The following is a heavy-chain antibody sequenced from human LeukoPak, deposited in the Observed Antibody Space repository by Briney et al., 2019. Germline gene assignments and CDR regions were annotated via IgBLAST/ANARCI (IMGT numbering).Heavy chain of an antibody. Sequence: GGSLRLSCAASGFTFSRYELNWVRQAPGKGLEWVSYISGSGSIIYYADSVKGRFTISRDNAKNSLYLQMNSLRAEDTALYYCARDLGMTDGDYVSYFDYWGQGTLVTVSS. D-gene: IGHD4-17*01. CDR3: ARDLGMTDGDYVSYFDY. J-gene: IGHJ4*02. CDR1: GFTFSRYE. V-gene: IGHV3-48*03. CDR2: ISGSGSII.